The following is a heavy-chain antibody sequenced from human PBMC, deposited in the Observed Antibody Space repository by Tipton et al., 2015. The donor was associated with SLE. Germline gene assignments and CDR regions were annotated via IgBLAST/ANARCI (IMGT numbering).Heavy chain of an antibody. CDR2: INHSGST. D-gene: IGHD6-6*01. J-gene: IGHJ6*02. V-gene: IGHV4-34*01. Sequence: TLSLTCAVYGGSFSGYYWSWIRQPPGKGLEWIGEINHSGSTNYNPSLKSRVTISVDTSKTQFSLKLSSVTAADTAVYYCARLYSSSSHYYYYAMDVWGQGTTVTVSS. CDR3: ARLYSSSSHYYYYAMDV. CDR1: GGSFSGYY.